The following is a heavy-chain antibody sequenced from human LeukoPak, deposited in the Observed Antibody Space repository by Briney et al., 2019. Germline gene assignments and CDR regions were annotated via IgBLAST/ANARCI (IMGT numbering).Heavy chain of an antibody. CDR1: SGSLSTSNYY. Sequence: PSETLSLTCTVSSGSLSTSNYYWGWVRQPPGKALEWIGNIFYSGSTYYSPSLKSRVTISVDTSKNQFSLKLSSVTAADTAVYYCARVFRAGGDAFDIWGQGTMVTVSS. CDR2: IFYSGST. CDR3: ARVFRAGGDAFDI. V-gene: IGHV4-39*07. J-gene: IGHJ3*02. D-gene: IGHD6-19*01.